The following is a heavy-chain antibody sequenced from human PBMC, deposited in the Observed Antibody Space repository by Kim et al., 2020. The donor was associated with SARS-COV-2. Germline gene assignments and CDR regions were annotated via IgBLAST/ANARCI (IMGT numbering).Heavy chain of an antibody. V-gene: IGHV3-7*01. D-gene: IGHD3-3*01. CDR3: ARPSLSSGSYFDY. J-gene: IGHJ4*01. CDR2: IKEDGSDI. Sequence: GGSLRLSCSASGFTFSSYWMSWVRQAPGKGLEWVANIKEDGSDIVYMDSVKGRFSISRDNAKNSLYLQMNSLRAEDMAVYYCARPSLSSGSYFDYWGQEPWSPPPQ. CDR1: GFTFSSYW.